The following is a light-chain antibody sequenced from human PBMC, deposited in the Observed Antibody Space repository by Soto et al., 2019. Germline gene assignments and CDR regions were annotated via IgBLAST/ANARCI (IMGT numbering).Light chain of an antibody. CDR3: QQYGSSRT. CDR2: DAS. Sequence: EIVVTQSPATLSVSPGERAELSCRASQNIDNKLVWYQQKPGQVPRLLIYDASTRATGIPARFSGSGSGTDFTLTISRLEPEDFAVYYCQQYGSSRTFGQGTKVDIK. CDR1: QNIDNK. J-gene: IGKJ1*01. V-gene: IGKV3-15*01.